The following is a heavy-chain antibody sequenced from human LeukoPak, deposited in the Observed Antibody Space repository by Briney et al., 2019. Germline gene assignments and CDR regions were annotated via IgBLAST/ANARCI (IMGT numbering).Heavy chain of an antibody. CDR3: ARVGSGYSYGPFDY. Sequence: SETLSLTCTVSGGSVNNYYWGWIRQPPGMGLDWIGIVYYSGSTYYNPSLKSRVTISVDTSKNQFSLKLNSVTAADTAVYYCARVGSGYSYGPFDYWGQGTLVTVSS. D-gene: IGHD5-18*01. V-gene: IGHV4-39*07. CDR1: GGSVNNYY. CDR2: VYYSGST. J-gene: IGHJ4*02.